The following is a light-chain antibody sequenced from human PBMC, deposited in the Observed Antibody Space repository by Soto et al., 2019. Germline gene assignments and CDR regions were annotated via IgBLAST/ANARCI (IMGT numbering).Light chain of an antibody. CDR3: QVWGSSSNQRV. CDR1: KIGSKS. J-gene: IGLJ2*01. CDR2: YNS. Sequence: SYVLTQPPSVSVAPGETARITCGGNKIGSKSVHWYQQKPGQAPVLIIYYNSDRPSGIPERFSGSNSGNTATLTISRVEAGDEADYYCQVWGSSSNQRVFGGGTKLTVL. V-gene: IGLV3-21*04.